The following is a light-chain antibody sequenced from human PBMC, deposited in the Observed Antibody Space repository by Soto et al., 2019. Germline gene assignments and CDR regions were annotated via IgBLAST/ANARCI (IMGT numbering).Light chain of an antibody. Sequence: QSALTQPASVSGSPGQSITISCTGTSSDFGSYNLVSWYQQHPGKAPKLMIYEDSKRPSGVSNRFSGSNSGNTASLTISGLQAEDDADYYCCSYAGSSTYVFGTGTKLTVL. CDR3: CSYAGSSTYV. J-gene: IGLJ1*01. CDR1: SSDFGSYNL. CDR2: EDS. V-gene: IGLV2-23*01.